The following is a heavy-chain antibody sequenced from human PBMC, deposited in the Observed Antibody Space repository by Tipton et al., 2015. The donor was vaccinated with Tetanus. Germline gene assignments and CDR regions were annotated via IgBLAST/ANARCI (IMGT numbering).Heavy chain of an antibody. V-gene: IGHV4-59*01. J-gene: IGHJ3*01. D-gene: IGHD2-2*01. Sequence: TLSLTCTVSGGSMSNNYWSWIRQPPGKGLEWIAYIFHSGSTNYSPSLKSRVAISMDTSKNQISLKLSSVTAADTAVCYCARRSYCSSSRCFDAFDLWGQGTMVTVSS. CDR3: ARRSYCSSSRCFDAFDL. CDR1: GGSMSNNY. CDR2: IFHSGST.